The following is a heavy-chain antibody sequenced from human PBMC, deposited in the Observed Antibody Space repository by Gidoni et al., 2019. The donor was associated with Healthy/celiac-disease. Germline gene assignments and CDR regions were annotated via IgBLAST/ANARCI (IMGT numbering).Heavy chain of an antibody. CDR3: ARVLSVGYSYGFDY. D-gene: IGHD5-18*01. CDR2: ISSSSSTI. V-gene: IGHV3-48*04. CDR1: GFTFSSYS. Sequence: EVQLVESGGGLVQPGGSLRLSCTDSGFTFSSYSMNWVRQAPGKGLEWVSYISSSSSTIYYADAVKGRFTISRDNAKNSLYLQMNSLRAEDTAVYYCARVLSVGYSYGFDYWGQGTLVTVSS. J-gene: IGHJ4*02.